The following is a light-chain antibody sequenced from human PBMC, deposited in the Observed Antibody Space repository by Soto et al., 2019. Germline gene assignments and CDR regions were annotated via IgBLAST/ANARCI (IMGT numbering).Light chain of an antibody. CDR1: SSDVGGFNY. J-gene: IGLJ3*02. CDR2: EVS. Sequence: QSVLPQHASVSGSPGQSITISCTGTSSDVGGFNYVSWYQQYPGEAPKLLIYEVSNRPSGVSSRFSGSKSGNTASLTISGLQADDEGDYYCSSFTTSNTWVFGGGTKLTVL. CDR3: SSFTTSNTWV. V-gene: IGLV2-14*01.